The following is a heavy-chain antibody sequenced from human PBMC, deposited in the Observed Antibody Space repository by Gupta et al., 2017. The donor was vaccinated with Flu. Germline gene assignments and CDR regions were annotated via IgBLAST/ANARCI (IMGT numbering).Heavy chain of an antibody. CDR3: AKMGRRDWGPFGSVVFDS. J-gene: IGHJ4*02. CDR1: GFTFDDCG. Sequence: EVQLAESGGGLVQPGTSLRLPCVASGFTFDDCGFHWVRQVPGKGLEWVSSITWNSGSILYADSVKGRFTLSRDNAKNSLYLQMNSLRSEDTALYYCAKMGRRDWGPFGSVVFDSWGPGTLVTVSS. V-gene: IGHV3-9*01. CDR2: ITWNSGSI. D-gene: IGHD3-10*01.